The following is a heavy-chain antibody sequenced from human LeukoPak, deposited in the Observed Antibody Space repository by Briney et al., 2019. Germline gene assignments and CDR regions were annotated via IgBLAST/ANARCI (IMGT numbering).Heavy chain of an antibody. J-gene: IGHJ4*02. D-gene: IGHD1-26*01. CDR3: VRDNRSYNFDY. CDR1: GFTFSNYW. V-gene: IGHV3-74*01. CDR2: IKSDGSST. Sequence: GGSLRLSCAASGFTFSNYWMHWVRQPPGKGLVWVSCIKSDGSSTSIADSAKGRFTISRDNAKNTVYLQMNSLRAEDTAVYYCVRDNRSYNFDYWGQGALVTVSS.